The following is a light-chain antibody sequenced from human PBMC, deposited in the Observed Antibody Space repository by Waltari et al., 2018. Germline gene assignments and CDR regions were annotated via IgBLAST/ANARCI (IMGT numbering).Light chain of an antibody. CDR3: TSYGGSNNFVI. CDR1: SSDVGGYNY. V-gene: IGLV2-8*01. Sequence: QSALTQPPSASGSPGQSVTISCTGTSSDVGGYNYVSWYQQYPDKAPQHIIYEVTKRPSGFPDRFSGSKSGNTSSLTVSGLQAEDEADYYCTSYGGSNNFVIFGGGTKLTVL. J-gene: IGLJ2*01. CDR2: EVT.